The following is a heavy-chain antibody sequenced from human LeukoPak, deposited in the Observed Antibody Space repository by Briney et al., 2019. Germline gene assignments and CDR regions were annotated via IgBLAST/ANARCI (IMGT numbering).Heavy chain of an antibody. CDR3: ARDQGYGEYYFDY. V-gene: IGHV3-21*01. D-gene: IGHD2-15*01. CDR2: ISSSSSYI. CDR1: GFTFSSYS. J-gene: IGHJ4*02. Sequence: GALRLSCAASGFTFSSYSMNWVRQAPGKGLEWVSSISSSSSYIYYADSVKGRFTISRDNAKNSLYLQMNSPRAEDTAVYYCARDQGYGEYYFDYWGQGTLVTVSS.